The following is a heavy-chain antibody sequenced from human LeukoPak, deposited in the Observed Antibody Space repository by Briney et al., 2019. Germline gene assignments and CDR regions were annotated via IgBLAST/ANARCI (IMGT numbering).Heavy chain of an antibody. V-gene: IGHV3-21*01. CDR2: I. Sequence: KSGGSLRLSCAASGFTFSSYSMNWVRQAPGKGLECVSYIYYADSVKGRFTISRDNAKNSLDLQMNSLRAEDTAVYYCARDISPYYYDSSGYYYDALDIWGQGTMVTVSS. CDR1: GFTFSSYS. D-gene: IGHD3-22*01. J-gene: IGHJ3*02. CDR3: ARDISPYYYDSSGYYYDALDI.